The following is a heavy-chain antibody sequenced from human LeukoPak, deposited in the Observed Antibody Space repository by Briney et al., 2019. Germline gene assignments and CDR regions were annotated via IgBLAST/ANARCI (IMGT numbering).Heavy chain of an antibody. CDR2: ISWNSGSV. J-gene: IGHJ3*02. Sequence: GGSLRLSCAASGFTFDDYAMHWVRQAPGKGLGWVSGISWNSGSVGYADSVKGRFTISRDNAKNSLYLQMNSLRAEDTALYYCAGPGRYGANLDDAFDIWGQGTMVTVSS. D-gene: IGHD4/OR15-4a*01. CDR3: AGPGRYGANLDDAFDI. CDR1: GFTFDDYA. V-gene: IGHV3-9*01.